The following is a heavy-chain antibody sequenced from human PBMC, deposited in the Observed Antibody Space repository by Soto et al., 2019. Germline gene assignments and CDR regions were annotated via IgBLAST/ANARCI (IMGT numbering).Heavy chain of an antibody. V-gene: IGHV4-34*01. J-gene: IGHJ4*02. CDR2: INHSGST. D-gene: IGHD3-10*01. Sequence: QVQLQQWGAGLLKPSETLSLTCAVYGGSFSGYYWSWIRQPPGKGLAWIGEINHSGSTNYNPSLKSRVTISVDTSKNQFSLKLSSVTAADTAVYYCARYKGESYYGSGSPKRVYYFDYWGQGTLVTVSS. CDR1: GGSFSGYY. CDR3: ARYKGESYYGSGSPKRVYYFDY.